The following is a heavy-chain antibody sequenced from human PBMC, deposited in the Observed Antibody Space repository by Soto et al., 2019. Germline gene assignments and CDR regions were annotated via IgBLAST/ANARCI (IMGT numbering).Heavy chain of an antibody. Sequence: QVQLVQSGAEVKKPGASVKVSCKASGYTFTSYGISWVRQAPGQGLEWMGWISAYNGNTNYAQKLQGRVTMTTDTSASTADMERRSLRSDDTAVYYCARVGPRTVVYYYYYGMDVWGQGTTVTVSS. V-gene: IGHV1-18*01. CDR2: ISAYNGNT. J-gene: IGHJ6*02. CDR3: ARVGPRTVVYYYYYGMDV. D-gene: IGHD2-15*01. CDR1: GYTFTSYG.